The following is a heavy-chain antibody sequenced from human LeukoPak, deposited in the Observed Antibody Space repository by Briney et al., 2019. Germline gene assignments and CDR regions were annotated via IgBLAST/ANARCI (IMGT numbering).Heavy chain of an antibody. CDR1: GGSISSSTYY. J-gene: IGHJ4*02. V-gene: IGHV4-39*01. CDR3: ARHYFESSGFYQPPGY. D-gene: IGHD3-22*01. CDR2: IYYSGST. Sequence: PSETLSLTCTVSGGSISSSTYYWGWVRQPPGKGLEWIGSIYYSGSTYYNPSLQGRVTISVDTSRNQFSLKLSSVTAADTAVYYCARHYFESSGFYQPPGYWGQGTLVTVSS.